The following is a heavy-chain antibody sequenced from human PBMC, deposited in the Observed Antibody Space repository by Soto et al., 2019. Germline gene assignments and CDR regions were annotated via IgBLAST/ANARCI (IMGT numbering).Heavy chain of an antibody. Sequence: QVQLVESGGGVVQPGRSLRLSCAASGFTFSSYGMHWVRQAPGKGLEWVAVIWYDGSNKYYADSVKGRFTISRDNSKNTLYLQMNSLRAEDTAVYYCARERGAVTEGDSSGYYFDYWGQGTLVTVSS. CDR3: ARERGAVTEGDSSGYYFDY. CDR1: GFTFSSYG. V-gene: IGHV3-33*01. D-gene: IGHD3-22*01. CDR2: IWYDGSNK. J-gene: IGHJ4*02.